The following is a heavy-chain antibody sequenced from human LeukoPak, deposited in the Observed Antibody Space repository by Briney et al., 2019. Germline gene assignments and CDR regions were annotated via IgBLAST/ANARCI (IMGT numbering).Heavy chain of an antibody. CDR3: ARGVTVGIVWYYLDP. J-gene: IGHJ5*02. CDR2: LYGDGRT. V-gene: IGHV3-66*01. CDR1: GFTVNTNY. D-gene: IGHD3-16*01. Sequence: GGSLRLSCAASGFTVNTNYMTWVRRAPGRGLEWVSVLYGDGRTFYAGPVRGRFTVSRDESTNTVYLKLNSLRVDDRAEYFCARGVTVGIVWYYLDPWGQGSMVTVSS.